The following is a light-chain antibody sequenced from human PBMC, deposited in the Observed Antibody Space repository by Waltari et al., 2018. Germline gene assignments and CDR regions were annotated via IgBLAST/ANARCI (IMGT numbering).Light chain of an antibody. CDR2: DAS. Sequence: EIVLTQSPATLSLSPGQRPTLFCRASQSVGRTLAWYQQKPGQAPRRLIYDASTRATGIPDRFSATGSGTDFSLTISRLEPEDFAVYYCQKYGRLPATFGRGTTVEIK. CDR3: QKYGRLPAT. CDR1: QSVGRT. J-gene: IGKJ1*01. V-gene: IGKV3-20*01.